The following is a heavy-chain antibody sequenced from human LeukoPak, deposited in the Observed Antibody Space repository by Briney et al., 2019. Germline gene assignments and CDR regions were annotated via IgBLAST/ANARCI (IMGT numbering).Heavy chain of an antibody. D-gene: IGHD1-26*01. Sequence: PSQTLSLTCTVSGGSVNSDDYFWSWIRQPAGKGLEWIGRVSISENINYNPSLQSRVSLSLDVSKNQFSLRLSSVTAADTAVYYCARQRGTSWGQGTLVTVSS. J-gene: IGHJ4*02. V-gene: IGHV4-61*02. CDR3: ARQRGTS. CDR1: GGSVNSDDYF. CDR2: VSISENI.